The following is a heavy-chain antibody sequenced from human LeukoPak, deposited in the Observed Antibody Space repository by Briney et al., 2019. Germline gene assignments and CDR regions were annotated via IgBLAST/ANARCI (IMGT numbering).Heavy chain of an antibody. V-gene: IGHV3-23*01. CDR1: GFTFSSYA. Sequence: GGSLRLSCAASGFTFSSYAMSWVRQAPGKGLEWVSAISGSGGSTYYADSVKGRFTISRDNSKNTVYLQMNSLRAEDTGVYYCARDRLEAVTDDDYFDYWGQGTLVTVSS. J-gene: IGHJ4*02. CDR3: ARDRLEAVTDDDYFDY. CDR2: ISGSGGST. D-gene: IGHD2-21*02.